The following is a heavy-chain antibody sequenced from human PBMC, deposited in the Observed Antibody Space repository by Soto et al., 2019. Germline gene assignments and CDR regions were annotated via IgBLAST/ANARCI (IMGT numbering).Heavy chain of an antibody. CDR1: GGSISSYY. D-gene: IGHD5-12*01. CDR3: ARAGVATIYPGNNWFDP. J-gene: IGHJ5*02. V-gene: IGHV4-59*08. Sequence: PSETLSLTCTVSGGSISSYYWSWIRQPPGKGLEWIGNIYYSGSTYYNPSLKSRVTISVDTSENHFSLKLNSVTAADTAMYYCARAGVATIYPGNNWFDPWGQGTLVTVTS. CDR2: IYYSGST.